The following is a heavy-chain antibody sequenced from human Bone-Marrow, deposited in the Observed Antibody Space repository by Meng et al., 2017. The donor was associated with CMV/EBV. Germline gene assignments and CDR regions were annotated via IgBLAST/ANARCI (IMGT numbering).Heavy chain of an antibody. CDR1: GFTFSSYA. Sequence: ESLKISCAASGFTFSSYAMSWVRQPPGKGLEWIGYIYYSGSTNYNPSLKSRVTISVDTSKNQFSLKLSSVTAADTAVCYCARDTDFWSGSGPYGMDVWGQGTTVTVSS. V-gene: IGHV4-59*01. CDR3: ARDTDFWSGSGPYGMDV. D-gene: IGHD3-3*01. CDR2: IYYSGST. J-gene: IGHJ6*02.